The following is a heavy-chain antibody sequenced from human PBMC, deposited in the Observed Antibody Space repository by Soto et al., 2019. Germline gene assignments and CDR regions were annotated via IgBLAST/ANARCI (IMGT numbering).Heavy chain of an antibody. J-gene: IGHJ6*03. CDR3: ATTSRVTCTNGVCWLDYYYMDV. Sequence: SVKVSCKASGGGNLRDYRTTWVRRAPGQGLEWMGGIIPKLGSANYAQNFQGRVTVTAVESTDTAYMELSSLRSEDTAVYYCATTSRVTCTNGVCWLDYYYMDVWGKGTTVTAP. D-gene: IGHD2-8*01. V-gene: IGHV1-69*13. CDR1: GGGNLRDYR. CDR2: IIPKLGSA.